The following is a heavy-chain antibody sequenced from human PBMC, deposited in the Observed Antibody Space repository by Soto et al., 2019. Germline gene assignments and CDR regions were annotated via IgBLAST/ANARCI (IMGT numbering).Heavy chain of an antibody. D-gene: IGHD3-10*02. CDR3: ATSPGFGGYYVV. V-gene: IGHV1-69*01. CDR2: ITPSFGTR. Sequence: QVQLVQSGAEVKKPGSSVKVSCKASGGTFSTKYAISWVRQAPGEGLEWMGGITPSFGTRDYAQKFQDRVTITADASTSIGYMELTSLRSQDTAVYYCATSPGFGGYYVVWGQGTLVTVSS. J-gene: IGHJ4*02. CDR1: GGTFSTKYA.